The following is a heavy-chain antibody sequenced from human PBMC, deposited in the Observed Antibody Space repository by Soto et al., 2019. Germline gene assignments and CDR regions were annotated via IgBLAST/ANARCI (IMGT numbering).Heavy chain of an antibody. J-gene: IGHJ6*02. CDR2: INAGNGNT. V-gene: IGHV1-3*01. CDR1: GYTFTSYA. Sequence: GASVKVSCKASGYTFTSYAMHWVRQAPGQRLEWMGWINAGNGNTKYSQKFQGRVTITRDTSASTAYMELSSLRSEDTAVYYCASVSHCSSTSCYTYYYGMDVWGQGTTVTVSS. D-gene: IGHD2-2*01. CDR3: ASVSHCSSTSCYTYYYGMDV.